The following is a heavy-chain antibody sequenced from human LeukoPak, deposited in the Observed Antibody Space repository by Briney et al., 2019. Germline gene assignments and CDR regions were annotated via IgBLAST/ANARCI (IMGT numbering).Heavy chain of an antibody. V-gene: IGHV1-18*01. CDR2: ISAYNGNT. D-gene: IGHD5-12*01. CDR1: GYTFTSYG. CDR3: ALHRPRDYVYPY. J-gene: IGHJ4*02. Sequence: ASVKVSCKASGYTFTSYGISWVRRAPGQGLEWMGWISAYNGNTNYAQKLQGRVTMTTDTSTSTAYMELRSLRSDDTAVYYCALHRPRDYVYPYWGQGTLVTVSS.